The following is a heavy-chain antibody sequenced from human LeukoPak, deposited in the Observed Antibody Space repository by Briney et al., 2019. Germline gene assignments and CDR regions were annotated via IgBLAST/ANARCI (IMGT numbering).Heavy chain of an antibody. J-gene: IGHJ5*02. Sequence: GGSLRLSCAASGFAFSTYAINWVRQAPGKGLEWVSSISTMSNYIFYGDSVKGRFAISRDNAKNSVYLQMNSLRPEDTAVYYCSRDRLGGLDLWGQGTLVTVSS. D-gene: IGHD5-12*01. CDR1: GFAFSTYA. CDR2: ISTMSNYI. CDR3: SRDRLGGLDL. V-gene: IGHV3-21*01.